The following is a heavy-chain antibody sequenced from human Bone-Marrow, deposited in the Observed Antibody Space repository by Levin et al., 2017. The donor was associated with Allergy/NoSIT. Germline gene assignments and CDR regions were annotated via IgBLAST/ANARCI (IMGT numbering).Heavy chain of an antibody. CDR1: GASISSYY. CDR3: ARGASGYYYG. Sequence: KSSETLSLTCNVSGASISSYYWAWIRQPAGKGLQWIGRIYTSGSTNYNPSLKSRVTMSADTSKNQISLKLSSVTAADTAVYYCARGASGYYYGWGQGTLVTVSS. D-gene: IGHD3-22*01. CDR2: IYTSGST. J-gene: IGHJ4*02. V-gene: IGHV4-4*07.